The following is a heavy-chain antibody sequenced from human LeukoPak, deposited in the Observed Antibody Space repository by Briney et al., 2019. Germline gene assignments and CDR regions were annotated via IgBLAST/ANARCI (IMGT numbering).Heavy chain of an antibody. CDR2: ISAYNGNT. CDR3: ARAQSGYDRYYYFDY. Sequence: ASVKVSCKASGYTFTSYGISWVRQAPGQGLEWMGWISAYNGNTNYAQKLQGRVTMTTDTSTSTAYMELRSQRSDDTAVYYCARAQSGYDRYYYFDYWGQGTLVTVSS. V-gene: IGHV1-18*01. CDR1: GYTFTSYG. J-gene: IGHJ4*02. D-gene: IGHD5-12*01.